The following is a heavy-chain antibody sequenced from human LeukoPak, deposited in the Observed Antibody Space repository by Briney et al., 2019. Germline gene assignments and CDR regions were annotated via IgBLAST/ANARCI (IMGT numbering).Heavy chain of an antibody. J-gene: IGHJ3*02. Sequence: SETLSLTCAVSGGSISSSNWWSWVRQPPGKGLEWIGEIYHSGSTNYNPSLKSRVTISVDKSKNQFSLKLSSVTAADTAVYYCARENRYCSGGSCKAFDIWGQGTMVTVSS. CDR3: ARENRYCSGGSCKAFDI. CDR1: GGSISSSNW. D-gene: IGHD2-15*01. CDR2: IYHSGST. V-gene: IGHV4-4*02.